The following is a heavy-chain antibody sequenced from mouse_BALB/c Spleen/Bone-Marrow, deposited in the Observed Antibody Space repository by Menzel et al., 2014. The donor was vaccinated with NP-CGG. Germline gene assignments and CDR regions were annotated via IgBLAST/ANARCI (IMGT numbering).Heavy chain of an antibody. CDR3: ARHHGDYFYYALDY. CDR1: GFTFSSYT. D-gene: IGHD2-13*01. J-gene: IGHJ4*01. V-gene: IGHV5-12-2*01. Sequence: EVQLVESGGGFAQPGGSLKLSCAASGFTFSSYTMSWVRQTPEKRLEWVAYISNGGGSAYYSDTVKGRFTISRDNAKNTLYLQMSSLKSEDTAMYYCARHHGDYFYYALDYWGQGTSVTVSS. CDR2: ISNGGGSA.